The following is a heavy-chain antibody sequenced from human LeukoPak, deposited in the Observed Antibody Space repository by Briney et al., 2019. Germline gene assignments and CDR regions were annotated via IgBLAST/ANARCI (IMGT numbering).Heavy chain of an antibody. CDR1: GGSISSSSYY. Sequence: SETLSLTCTVSGGSISSSSYYWGWIRQPPGKGLEWIGSIYYSGSTYYNPSLRSRVTISVDTSKNQFSLNLSSVTAADTAVYYCARLYYDSSGYYQICYFDYWGQGTLVTVSS. V-gene: IGHV4-39*01. J-gene: IGHJ4*02. CDR3: ARLYYDSSGYYQICYFDY. D-gene: IGHD3-22*01. CDR2: IYYSGST.